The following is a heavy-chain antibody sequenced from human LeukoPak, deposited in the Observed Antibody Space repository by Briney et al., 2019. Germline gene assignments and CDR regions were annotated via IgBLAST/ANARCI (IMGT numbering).Heavy chain of an antibody. V-gene: IGHV4-4*07. CDR3: ARASYDSSGYYYFDY. Sequence: SETLSLTCTVSGDSSSSYYWSWIRQPAGKGLEWIGRTYTSGSTNYNPSLKSRVTMSVGTSKNQFSLKLSSVTAADTAVYYCARASYDSSGYYYFDYWGQGTLVTVSS. D-gene: IGHD3-22*01. J-gene: IGHJ4*02. CDR2: TYTSGST. CDR1: GDSSSSYY.